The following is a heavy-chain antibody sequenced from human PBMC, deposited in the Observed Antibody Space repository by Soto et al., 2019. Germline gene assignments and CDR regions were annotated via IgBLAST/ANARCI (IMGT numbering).Heavy chain of an antibody. D-gene: IGHD3-3*02. CDR2: IKQDGSEK. Sequence: PGGSLRLSCAASGFTFSSYWMSWVRQAPGKGLEWVANIKQDGSEKYYVDSVKGRFTISRDNAKNSLYLQMNSLRAEDTAVYYCARASFLEWSERDYYYYYGMDVWGQGTTVTVSS. CDR3: ARASFLEWSERDYYYYYGMDV. V-gene: IGHV3-7*01. CDR1: GFTFSSYW. J-gene: IGHJ6*02.